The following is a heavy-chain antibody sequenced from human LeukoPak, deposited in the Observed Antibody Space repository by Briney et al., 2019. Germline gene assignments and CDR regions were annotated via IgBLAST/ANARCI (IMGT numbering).Heavy chain of an antibody. CDR3: ARETYYDFWSGQKGFDY. CDR2: INHSGST. Sequence: SETLSLTCAVYGGSFSSYYWSWIRQPPGKGLEWIGEINHSGSTNYNPSLKSRVTISVDTSKNQFSLKLSSVTAADTAVYYCARETYYDFWSGQKGFDYWGQGTLVTVSS. J-gene: IGHJ4*02. V-gene: IGHV4-34*01. CDR1: GGSFSSYY. D-gene: IGHD3-3*01.